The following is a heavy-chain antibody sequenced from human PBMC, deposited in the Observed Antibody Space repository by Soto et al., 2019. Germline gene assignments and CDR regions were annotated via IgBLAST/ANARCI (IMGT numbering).Heavy chain of an antibody. V-gene: IGHV1-18*01. CDR3: ARDGTMVFYYYYMDV. J-gene: IGHJ6*03. Sequence: ASVKVSCKASGYNFTSYGISWVRQAPGQGLEWMGWISAYNGNTNYAQKLQGRVTMTTDTSTSTAYMELRSLRSDDTAVYYCARDGTMVFYYYYMDVWGKGTTVTVSS. CDR2: ISAYNGNT. CDR1: GYNFTSYG. D-gene: IGHD3-10*01.